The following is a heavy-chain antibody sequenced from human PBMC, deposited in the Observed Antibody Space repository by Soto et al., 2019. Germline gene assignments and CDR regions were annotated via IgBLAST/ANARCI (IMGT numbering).Heavy chain of an antibody. J-gene: IGHJ4*02. CDR3: ARGDYYDRRFDS. D-gene: IGHD3-22*01. V-gene: IGHV3-7*03. CDR1: GFSFSSSW. CDR2: IKEDGSEK. Sequence: GGSLRLSCAASGFSFSSSWMNWVRQAPGKGLGWVADIKEDGSEKYYVDSLKGRFTISRDNAKNSLYLQMNSLRAEDTAVYYCARGDYYDRRFDSWGQGTLVTASS.